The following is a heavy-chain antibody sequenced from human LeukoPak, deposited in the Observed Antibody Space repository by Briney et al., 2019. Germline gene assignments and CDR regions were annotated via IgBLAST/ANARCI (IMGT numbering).Heavy chain of an antibody. Sequence: PSETLSLTCTVSGGSISSITYYWGWIRQPPGKGLEWVGHMYYRGNTFYNPSLKSRVTISVDTSKNQFSLKLSSVTAADTAVYYCARVDQQQLVWGWFDPWGQGTLVTVSS. CDR1: GGSISSITYY. V-gene: IGHV4-39*07. CDR3: ARVDQQQLVWGWFDP. J-gene: IGHJ5*02. D-gene: IGHD6-13*01. CDR2: MYYRGNT.